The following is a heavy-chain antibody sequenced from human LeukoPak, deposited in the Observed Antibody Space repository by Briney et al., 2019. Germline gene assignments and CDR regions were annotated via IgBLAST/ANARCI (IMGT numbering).Heavy chain of an antibody. CDR1: GYTFTGYY. V-gene: IGHV1-2*02. CDR2: INPNSGGT. Sequence: VASVKVSCKASGYTFTGYYMHWVRQAPGQGLEWMGWINPNSGGTNYAQKFQGRVTMTRDTSISTAYMELSRLRSDDTAVYYCARGRNFYYDSSGYYYSYWGQGTLVTVSS. CDR3: ARGRNFYYDSSGYYYSY. J-gene: IGHJ4*02. D-gene: IGHD3-22*01.